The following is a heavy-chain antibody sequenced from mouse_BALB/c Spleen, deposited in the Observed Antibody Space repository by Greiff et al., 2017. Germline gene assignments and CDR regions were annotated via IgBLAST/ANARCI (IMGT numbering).Heavy chain of an antibody. J-gene: IGHJ1*01. D-gene: IGHD2-2*01. CDR1: GYSITSDYA. Sequence: EVQRVESGPGLVKPSQSLSLTCTVTGYSITSDYAWNWIRQFPGNKLEWMGYISYSGSTSYNPSLKSRISITRDTSKNQFFLQLNSVTTEDTATYYCAFYYGYEGYWYFDVWGAGTTVTVSS. CDR2: ISYSGST. V-gene: IGHV3-2*02. CDR3: AFYYGYEGYWYFDV.